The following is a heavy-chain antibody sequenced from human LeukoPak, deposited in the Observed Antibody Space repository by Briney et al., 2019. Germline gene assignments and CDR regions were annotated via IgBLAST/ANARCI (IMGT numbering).Heavy chain of an antibody. CDR1: GFTFSSYG. J-gene: IGHJ4*02. D-gene: IGHD3-10*01. CDR3: ARGSGSYYLGIGL. CDR2: ISYDGSNK. V-gene: IGHV3-30*03. Sequence: GGSLRLSCAASGFTFSSYGMHWVRQAPGKGLEWVAVISYDGSNKYYADSVKGRFTISRDNAKNSLYLQMNSLRAEDTAVYYCARGSGSYYLGIGLWGQGTLVTVSS.